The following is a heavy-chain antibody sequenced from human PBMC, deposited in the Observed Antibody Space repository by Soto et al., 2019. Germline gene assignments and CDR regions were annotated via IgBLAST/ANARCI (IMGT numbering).Heavy chain of an antibody. CDR2: IYPGDSDT. CDR3: ARLVPLGLYGSGSYGSEGWFDP. Sequence: GESLKISCKGSGYSFTSYWIGWVRQMPGKGLEWMGIIYPGDSDTRYSPSFQGQVTISADKSISTAYLQWSSLKASDTAMYYCARLVPLGLYGSGSYGSEGWFDPWGQGTLVTVSS. J-gene: IGHJ5*02. CDR1: GYSFTSYW. V-gene: IGHV5-51*01. D-gene: IGHD3-10*01.